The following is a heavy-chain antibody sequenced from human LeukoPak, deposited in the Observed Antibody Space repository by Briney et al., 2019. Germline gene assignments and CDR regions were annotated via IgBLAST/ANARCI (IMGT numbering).Heavy chain of an antibody. D-gene: IGHD2-21*01. CDR3: AKAPVTSCRGAYCYPFDS. CDR2: ISGSGGST. V-gene: IGHV3-23*01. Sequence: GGTLRLSCAASGFTFSSYGMSWVRQTPGKGLEWVSAISGSGGSTYYADSVKGRFTISRDNSKNTLYLQMNSLRAEDTAVYSCAKAPVTSCRGAYCYPFDSWGQGTLVTVSS. CDR1: GFTFSSYG. J-gene: IGHJ4*02.